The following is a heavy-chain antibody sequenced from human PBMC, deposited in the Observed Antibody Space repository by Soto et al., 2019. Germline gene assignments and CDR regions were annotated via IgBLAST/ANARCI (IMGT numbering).Heavy chain of an antibody. CDR2: ISYDGINE. J-gene: IGHJ4*02. D-gene: IGHD2-2*01. V-gene: IGHV3-30-3*01. CDR3: ARDWGIVLVPVAPDF. CDR1: GFIFSSYA. Sequence: QVQLVESGGGVVQPGRSLRLSCAASGFIFSSYAMHWVRQAPGKGLEWVALISYDGINEYYADSVKGRFTISRDNSANTLYLQMNSLRPEDTAVYYCARDWGIVLVPVAPDFWGQGTLVTVSS.